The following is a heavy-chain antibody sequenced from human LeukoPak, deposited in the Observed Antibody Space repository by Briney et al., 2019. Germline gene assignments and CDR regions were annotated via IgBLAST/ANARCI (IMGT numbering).Heavy chain of an antibody. Sequence: SETLSLTCTVSGGSISSYYWSWIRQPPGKGLEWIGYIYYSGSTNYNPSLKSRVTISVDTSKDQFSLKLSSVTAEDTAVYYCARVRYSSGWYYFDYWGQGTLVTVSS. CDR1: GGSISSYY. CDR2: IYYSGST. J-gene: IGHJ4*02. D-gene: IGHD6-19*01. V-gene: IGHV4-59*01. CDR3: ARVRYSSGWYYFDY.